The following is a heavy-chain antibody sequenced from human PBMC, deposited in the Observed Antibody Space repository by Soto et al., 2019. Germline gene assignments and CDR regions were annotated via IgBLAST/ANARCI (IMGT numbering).Heavy chain of an antibody. CDR2: ITSDSSTI. J-gene: IGHJ6*02. CDR3: SRVVRGVYGMDV. V-gene: IGHV3-48*02. CDR1: GFTFSSYS. D-gene: IGHD2-8*01. Sequence: EVQLVESGGGLVQPGGSLRLSCAASGFTFSSYSINWVRQAPGKGLEWFSYITSDSSTISYADFVKGRFTVSRDNAKNSLYLQMNSLRDEDTAVYYCSRVVRGVYGMDVWGQGTSVTVSS.